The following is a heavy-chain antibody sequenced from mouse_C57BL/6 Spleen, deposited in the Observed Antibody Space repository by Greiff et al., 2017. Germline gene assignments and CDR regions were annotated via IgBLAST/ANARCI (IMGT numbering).Heavy chain of an antibody. D-gene: IGHD2-3*01. CDR1: GYTFTSYW. CDR3: ARTKKGSYDGYFDY. CDR2: IHPNSGST. Sequence: VQLQQPGAELVKPGASVKLSCKASGYTFTSYWMHWVKQRPGQGLEWIGMIHPNSGSTKYNEKFKSKATLTVDKSSSTAYMQLSSLTSEDSAVYYCARTKKGSYDGYFDYWGQGTTLTVSS. J-gene: IGHJ2*01. V-gene: IGHV1-64*01.